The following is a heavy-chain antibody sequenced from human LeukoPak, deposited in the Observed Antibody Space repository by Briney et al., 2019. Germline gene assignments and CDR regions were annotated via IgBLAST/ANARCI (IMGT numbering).Heavy chain of an antibody. CDR2: IKEDGSER. CDR1: AFIFSGHW. D-gene: IGHD3-22*01. J-gene: IGHJ2*01. Sequence: GGSLRLSCEGSAFIFSGHWMNWVRQTPGKGLEWVASIKEDGSERQYVDSVKGRFSISRDNTKGSLFLQLNSLRAEDTAVYYCARDADTSGLYWYFDLWGRGTRVTVSS. CDR3: ARDADTSGLYWYFDL. V-gene: IGHV3-7*03.